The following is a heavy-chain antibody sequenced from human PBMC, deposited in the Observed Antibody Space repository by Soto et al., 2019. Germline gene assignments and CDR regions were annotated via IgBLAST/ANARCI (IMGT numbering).Heavy chain of an antibody. CDR3: ARDRVYYDILTGYYLGWFDP. CDR1: GYTFTSYA. CDR2: INAGNGNT. D-gene: IGHD3-9*01. V-gene: IGHV1-3*01. Sequence: ASVKVSCKASGYTFTSYAMHWVRQAPGQRLEWMGWINAGNGNTKYSQKFQGRVTITRDTSASTVYMELSSLRSEDTAVYYCARDRVYYDILTGYYLGWFDPWGQGTLVTVSS. J-gene: IGHJ5*02.